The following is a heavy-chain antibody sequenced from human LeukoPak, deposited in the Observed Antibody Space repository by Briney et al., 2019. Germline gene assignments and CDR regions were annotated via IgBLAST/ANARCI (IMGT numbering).Heavy chain of an antibody. D-gene: IGHD5-12*01. J-gene: IGHJ4*02. V-gene: IGHV1-8*01. CDR3: ARSPPVATIYYFDY. Sequence: ASVKVSCKASGYTFTSYDINWVRQATGQGLEWMGWMNPNSGNTGYAQKFQGRVTMTRNTSISTAYKELSSLRSEDTAVYYCARSPPVATIYYFDYWGQGTLVTVSS. CDR2: MNPNSGNT. CDR1: GYTFTSYD.